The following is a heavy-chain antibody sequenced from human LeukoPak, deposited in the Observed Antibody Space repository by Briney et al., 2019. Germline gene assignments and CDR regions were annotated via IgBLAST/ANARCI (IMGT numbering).Heavy chain of an antibody. D-gene: IGHD4-23*01. CDR3: ARGYGGNGFDY. V-gene: IGHV4-59*01. Sequence: PSETLSLTCTVSGGSISSYYWSWIRQPPGKGLEWIGYIYYSGSTNYNPSLKSRVTISVDTSKNQFSLKLSSVTAADTAVYYCARGYGGNGFDYRGQGTLVTVSS. CDR2: IYYSGST. J-gene: IGHJ4*02. CDR1: GGSISSYY.